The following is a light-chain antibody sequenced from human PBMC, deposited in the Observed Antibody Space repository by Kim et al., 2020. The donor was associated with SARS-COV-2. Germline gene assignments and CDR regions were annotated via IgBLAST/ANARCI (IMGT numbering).Light chain of an antibody. CDR2: DAS. J-gene: IGKJ4*01. CDR3: QQYNNYPLT. CDR1: QSISAW. V-gene: IGKV1-5*01. Sequence: DIQLTQSPSTLSASVGDRVTITCRASQSISAWLAWYQQRPGKAPRLLIYDASSMQSGVPLRFSGSGSGTEFTLTISSLEPDDFATYYCQQYNNYPLTFGGGTKVEI.